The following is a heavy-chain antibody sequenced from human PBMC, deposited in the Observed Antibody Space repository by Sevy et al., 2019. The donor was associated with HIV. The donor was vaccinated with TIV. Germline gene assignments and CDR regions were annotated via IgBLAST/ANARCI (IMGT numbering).Heavy chain of an antibody. CDR2: ISYDGSNK. J-gene: IGHJ4*02. V-gene: IGHV3-30*18. CDR3: AKEGTGGEIDY. D-gene: IGHD2-8*02. Sequence: GGSLRLSCAASGFTFSSYGMHWVRQAPGKGLEWVAVISYDGSNKYYADSVKGRFTISRDNSKNTLYPQMNSLRAEDTAVYYCAKEGTGGEIDYWGQGTLVTVSS. CDR1: GFTFSSYG.